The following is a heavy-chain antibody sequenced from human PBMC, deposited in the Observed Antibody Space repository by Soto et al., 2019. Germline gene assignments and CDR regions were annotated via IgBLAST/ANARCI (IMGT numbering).Heavy chain of an antibody. V-gene: IGHV1-69*13. J-gene: IGHJ4*02. D-gene: IGHD3-10*01. CDR1: GGTFSSYA. CDR3: ARDLGGSDYGSGNDY. Sequence: SVKVSCKASGGTFSSYAISWVRQAPGQGLEWMGGIIPIFGTANYAQKFQGRVTITADESTSTAYMELSSLRSEDTAVYYCARDLGGSDYGSGNDYWGQGTLVTVSS. CDR2: IIPIFGTA.